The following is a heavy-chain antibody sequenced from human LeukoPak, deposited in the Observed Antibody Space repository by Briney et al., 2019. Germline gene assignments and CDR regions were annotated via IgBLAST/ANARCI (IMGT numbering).Heavy chain of an antibody. CDR2: IYYSGST. D-gene: IGHD6-13*01. Sequence: PSQTLSLTCTVSGGSISSGGYYWSWIRQHPGKGLEWIGYIYYSGSTYYNPSLKSRVTISVDTSKNQFSLKLSSVTAADTAVYYCARAERHSSSWETGGAYYFDYWGQGTLVTVSS. J-gene: IGHJ4*02. V-gene: IGHV4-31*03. CDR1: GGSISSGGYY. CDR3: ARAERHSSSWETGGAYYFDY.